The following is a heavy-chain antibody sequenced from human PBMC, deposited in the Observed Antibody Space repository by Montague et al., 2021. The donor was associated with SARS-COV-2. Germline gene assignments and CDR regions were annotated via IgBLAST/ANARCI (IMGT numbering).Heavy chain of an antibody. Sequence: SETLSLTCTVSGGSVSSSSYYWGWIRRPPGKGLEWIGSLYYTGSTYYNPSLKSRVTISVDTSKNQFSLKLSSVTAADTAVYYCARHITGSGNAFDIWGQGTMVTVSS. CDR3: ARHITGSGNAFDI. D-gene: IGHD3-10*01. CDR2: LYYTGST. V-gene: IGHV4-39*01. J-gene: IGHJ3*02. CDR1: GGSVSSSSYY.